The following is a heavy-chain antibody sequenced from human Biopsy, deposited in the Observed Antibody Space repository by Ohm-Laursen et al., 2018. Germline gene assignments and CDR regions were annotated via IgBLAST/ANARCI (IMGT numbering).Heavy chain of an antibody. V-gene: IGHV1-18*01. CDR1: GYIFTSFG. CDR2: VSTYNGNT. Sequence: ASVKASCKGSGYIFTSFGASWVRQAPGHGLGWMGWVSTYNGNTEYEQKFQGRVTMTTDTSANTAYMELRSLRSDDTAVYFCARVREGGLLDYWGQGKLVPVSS. J-gene: IGHJ4*02. D-gene: IGHD3-16*01. CDR3: ARVREGGLLDY.